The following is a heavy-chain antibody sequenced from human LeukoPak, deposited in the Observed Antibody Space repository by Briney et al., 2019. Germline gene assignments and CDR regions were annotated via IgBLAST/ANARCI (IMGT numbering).Heavy chain of an antibody. J-gene: IGHJ4*02. CDR1: GFTFSNYG. D-gene: IGHD7-27*01. Sequence: GGSLRLSCAASGFTFSNYGMHWVRQAPGKGLEWVAVISYDGSNKYYADSVKGRFTISRDNSKNTLYLQMNSLRAEDTAVYYCTKGVLGRTQSVSAGLDSWGQGTVVTVSS. V-gene: IGHV3-30*18. CDR3: TKGVLGRTQSVSAGLDS. CDR2: ISYDGSNK.